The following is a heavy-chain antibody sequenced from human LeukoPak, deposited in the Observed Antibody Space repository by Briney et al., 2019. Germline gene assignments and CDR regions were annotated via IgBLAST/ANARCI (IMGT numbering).Heavy chain of an antibody. CDR2: IYYSGTT. V-gene: IGHV4-39*01. J-gene: IGHJ5*02. CDR3: ARSLGANTWVGNWFDP. Sequence: PSETLSLTSSVSGGSISSPNHDWAWIRQPPGQGLEWIGSIYYSGTTYYNLSLKSRVTLSVDTSQNQFSLKLSSVTAADTAIYFCARSLGANTWVGNWFDPWGQGTLVTVSP. CDR1: GGSISSPNHD. D-gene: IGHD3-10*01.